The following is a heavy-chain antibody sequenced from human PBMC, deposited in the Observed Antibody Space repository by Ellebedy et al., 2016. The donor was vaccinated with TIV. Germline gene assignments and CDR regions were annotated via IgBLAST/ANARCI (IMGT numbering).Heavy chain of an antibody. CDR1: GFTFSGYW. CDR3: ANIWYGRSVDAFDI. D-gene: IGHD2/OR15-2a*01. Sequence: GESLKISXAASGFTFSGYWMHWVRQAPGKGLVWVSRINSDGSSTSYADSVKGRFTISRDNSKNTLYLQMNSLRAEDTAVYYCANIWYGRSVDAFDIWGQGTRVTVSS. V-gene: IGHV3-74*01. CDR2: INSDGSST. J-gene: IGHJ3*02.